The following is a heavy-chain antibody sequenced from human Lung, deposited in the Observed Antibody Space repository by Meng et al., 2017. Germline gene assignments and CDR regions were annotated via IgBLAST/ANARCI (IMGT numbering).Heavy chain of an antibody. CDR1: GYPFTNYG. CDR3: ARSPYSSGWPNFDS. V-gene: IGHV1-18*01. D-gene: IGHD6-19*01. J-gene: IGHJ4*02. Sequence: QVHLVQAGAEVREPGASGKGSCKAAGYPFTNYGISWVRQAPGQGLEWMGWISVYNVNTNYAQKFQGRVTMTTDTSTSTTYMELRSLRSDDTGVYYCARSPYSSGWPNFDSWGQGTLVTVSS. CDR2: ISVYNVNT.